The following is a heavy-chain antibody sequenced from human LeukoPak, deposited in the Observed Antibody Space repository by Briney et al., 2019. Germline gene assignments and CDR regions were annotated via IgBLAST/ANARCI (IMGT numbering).Heavy chain of an antibody. Sequence: SETLSLTCTVSGGSISSYYWSWIRQPAGKGLEWIGRIYTSGSTNYNPSLKSRVTISVDTSKNQFSLKLSSVTAADTAVYYCARGKSVAVAGYFDYWGQGTLVTVSS. CDR3: ARGKSVAVAGYFDY. CDR2: IYTSGST. CDR1: GGSISSYY. V-gene: IGHV4-4*07. J-gene: IGHJ4*02. D-gene: IGHD6-19*01.